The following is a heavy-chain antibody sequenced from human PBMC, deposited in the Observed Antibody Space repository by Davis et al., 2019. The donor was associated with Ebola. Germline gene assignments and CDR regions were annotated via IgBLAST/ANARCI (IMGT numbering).Heavy chain of an antibody. CDR3: ARFSATMRDYYYYGMDV. D-gene: IGHD5-24*01. CDR2: IYYSGST. V-gene: IGHV4-61*01. Sequence: SETLSLTCTVSGGSVSSGSYYWSWIRQPPGKGLEWIGYIYYSGSTNYNPSLKSRVTISVDTSKNQFSLKLSSVTAADTAVYYCARFSATMRDYYYYGMDVWGQGTTVTVS. J-gene: IGHJ6*02. CDR1: GGSVSSGSYY.